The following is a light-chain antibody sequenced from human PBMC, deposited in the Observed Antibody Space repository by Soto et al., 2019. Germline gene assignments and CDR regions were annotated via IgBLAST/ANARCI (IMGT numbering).Light chain of an antibody. CDR2: VDS. CDR3: QVWDTISDNYV. V-gene: IGLV3-21*02. Sequence: ELTQPPSVSVAPGQTARITCGGNNIESKSVHWYQQRPGQAPVLVIYVDSDRPTGIPDRFSASTSGNTAALTISRVEAGDEADYYCQVWDTISDNYVFGYGTKVTV. J-gene: IGLJ1*01. CDR1: NIESKS.